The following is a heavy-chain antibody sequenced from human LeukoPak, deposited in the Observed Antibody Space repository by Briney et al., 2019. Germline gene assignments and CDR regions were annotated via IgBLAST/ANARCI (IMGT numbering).Heavy chain of an antibody. CDR3: ARDHNYAFDN. V-gene: IGHV3-11*06. Sequence: GGSLRLSCTASGFPFIEHSMSWVRQAPGKGLEWISYIGIDSGNTRYADSVRGRFTISADKAKNSLYLQMNSLRVEDTAVYYCARDHNYAFDNWGQGTLVSVAS. J-gene: IGHJ4*02. D-gene: IGHD1-1*01. CDR1: GFPFIEHS. CDR2: IGIDSGNT.